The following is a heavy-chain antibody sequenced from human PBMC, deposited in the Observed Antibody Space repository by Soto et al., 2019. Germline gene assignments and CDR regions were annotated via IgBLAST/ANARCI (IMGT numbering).Heavy chain of an antibody. D-gene: IGHD2-2*01. J-gene: IGHJ6*02. CDR3: AREDRDRETGLVPAAIDGMDV. CDR2: IIPIFGIP. Sequence: EASVKVSCKASGGTFSRYSITWVRQAPGHGLEWIGRIIPIFGIPTYAQKFQGRVTITADESTSTAYMELSSLRSDDTAVNYCAREDRDRETGLVPAAIDGMDVWGQGTTVTVSS. V-gene: IGHV1-69*13. CDR1: GGTFSRYS.